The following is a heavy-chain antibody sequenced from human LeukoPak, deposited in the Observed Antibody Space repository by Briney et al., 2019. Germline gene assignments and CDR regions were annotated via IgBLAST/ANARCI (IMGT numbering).Heavy chain of an antibody. V-gene: IGHV4-39*01. CDR1: GGSISSSSYY. Sequence: PSETLSLTCTVSGGSISSSSYYWGWIRHPPGKGLEWIGSIYYSGSTYYNPSLKSRVTISVDTSKNQFSLKLSSVTAADTAVYYCARHLRLEAFDIWGQGTMVTVSS. J-gene: IGHJ3*02. CDR3: ARHLRLEAFDI. CDR2: IYYSGST. D-gene: IGHD4-17*01.